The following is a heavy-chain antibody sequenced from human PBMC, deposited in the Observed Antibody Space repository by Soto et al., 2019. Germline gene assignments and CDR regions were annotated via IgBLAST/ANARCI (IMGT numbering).Heavy chain of an antibody. CDR3: AREQEYYDSSGSDRRFDY. CDR1: GGSISSYY. CDR2: IYYSGST. Sequence: SETLSLTCTVSGGSISSYYWSWIRQPPGKGLEWIGYIYYSGSTNYNPSLKSRVTISVDTSKNQFSLKLSSVTAAETAVYYCAREQEYYDSSGSDRRFDYWGQVTLVTVSS. D-gene: IGHD3-22*01. V-gene: IGHV4-59*01. J-gene: IGHJ4*02.